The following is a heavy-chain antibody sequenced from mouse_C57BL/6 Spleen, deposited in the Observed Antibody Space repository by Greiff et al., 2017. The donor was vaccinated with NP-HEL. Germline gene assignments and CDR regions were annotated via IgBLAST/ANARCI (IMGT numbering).Heavy chain of an antibody. CDR1: GYTFTDYE. D-gene: IGHD2-13*01. J-gene: IGHJ3*01. Sequence: QVQLQQSGAELVRPGASVTLSCKASGYTFTDYEMHWVKQTPVHGLEWIGAIDPETGGTAYNQKFKGKAILTADKSSSTAYMQLRSLTSEDSAVYYCTRYGDYEAAGFAYWGQGTLVTVSA. CDR3: TRYGDYEAAGFAY. CDR2: IDPETGGT. V-gene: IGHV1-15*01.